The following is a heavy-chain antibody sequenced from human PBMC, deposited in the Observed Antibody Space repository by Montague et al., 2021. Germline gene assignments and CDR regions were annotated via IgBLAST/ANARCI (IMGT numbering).Heavy chain of an antibody. D-gene: IGHD5-24*01. Sequence: CAISGDSVSINDATRNWIRQSPSRGPEWLGRTYYRSKWYNEYAVSVKSRITVNPDTSKNQFSLLLNSVTPEDTAVYYCARGWQKRFDPWGQGTLVTVSS. CDR1: GDSVSINDAT. J-gene: IGHJ5*02. CDR3: ARGWQKRFDP. CDR2: TYYRSKWYN. V-gene: IGHV6-1*01.